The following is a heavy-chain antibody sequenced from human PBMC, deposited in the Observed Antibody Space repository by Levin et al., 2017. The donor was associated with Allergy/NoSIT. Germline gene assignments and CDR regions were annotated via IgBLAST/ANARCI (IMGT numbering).Heavy chain of an antibody. CDR3: ATVEGLFCSGVSCSYSFHY. CDR1: GGSISTDNW. D-gene: IGHD3-9*01. Sequence: KASETLSLTCAVSGGSISTDNWWSWIRQPPGKGLEWIREIYRSGDTNHNPSLRSRVTMSVDKSKNHFSLKLSSVTAADTAVYYCATVEGLFCSGVSCSYSFHYWGQGALVTVSS. J-gene: IGHJ4*02. V-gene: IGHV4-4*02. CDR2: IYRSGDT.